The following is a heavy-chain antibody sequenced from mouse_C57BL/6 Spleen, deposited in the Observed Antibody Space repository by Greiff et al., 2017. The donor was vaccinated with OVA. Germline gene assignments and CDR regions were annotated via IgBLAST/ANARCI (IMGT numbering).Heavy chain of an antibody. Sequence: VHLVESGAELVKPGASVKISCKASGYAFSSYWMNWVKQRPGKGLEWIGQIYPGDGDTNYNGKFKGKATLTADKSSSTAYMQLSSLTSEDSAVYFCARSGAYYSNYGFAYWGQGTLVTVSA. V-gene: IGHV1-80*01. J-gene: IGHJ3*01. CDR3: ARSGAYYSNYGFAY. CDR2: IYPGDGDT. D-gene: IGHD2-5*01. CDR1: GYAFSSYW.